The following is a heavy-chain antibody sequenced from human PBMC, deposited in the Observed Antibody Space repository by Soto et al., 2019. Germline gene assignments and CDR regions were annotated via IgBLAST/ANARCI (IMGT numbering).Heavy chain of an antibody. CDR3: ARDTGDYRYYYYMDG. CDR1: GFTFSSYW. CDR2: INSDGSST. V-gene: IGHV3-74*01. Sequence: GGSLRLSCAASGFTFSSYWMHWVRQAPGKGLVWVSRINSDGSSTSYADSVKGRFTISRDNAKNTLYLQMNSQRAEDTAVYYCARDTGDYRYYYYMDGWGKGTTVTVSS. D-gene: IGHD3-10*01. J-gene: IGHJ6*03.